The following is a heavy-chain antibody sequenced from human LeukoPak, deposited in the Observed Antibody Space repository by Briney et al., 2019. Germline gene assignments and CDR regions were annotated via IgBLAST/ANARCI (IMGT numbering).Heavy chain of an antibody. Sequence: AASGFTVSSNYVSWVRQVPGPVLECVSVLSSGGSTYYADSVKGRFTISRDNSKNTVYLQMNSLRAEDTAVYYCARTWNGAFDIWGQGTMVTVSS. CDR3: ARTWNGAFDI. V-gene: IGHV3-66*01. D-gene: IGHD1-1*01. CDR1: GFTVSSNY. CDR2: LSSGGST. J-gene: IGHJ3*02.